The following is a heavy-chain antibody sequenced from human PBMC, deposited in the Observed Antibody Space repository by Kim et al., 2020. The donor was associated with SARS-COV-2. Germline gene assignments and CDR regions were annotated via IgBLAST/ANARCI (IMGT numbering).Heavy chain of an antibody. J-gene: IGHJ4*02. CDR2: IYFSGTT. Sequence: SETLSLTCTVSGGPVSSSSYYWAWIRQPPGKGLEWIGSIYFSGTTYYTPSLKSRVTISVDTSQNQFSLRLTSVTAADTAVYYCARHGPRDGNDFWGQGTLVTVSS. V-gene: IGHV4-39*01. D-gene: IGHD1-26*01. CDR1: GGPVSSSSYY. CDR3: ARHGPRDGNDF.